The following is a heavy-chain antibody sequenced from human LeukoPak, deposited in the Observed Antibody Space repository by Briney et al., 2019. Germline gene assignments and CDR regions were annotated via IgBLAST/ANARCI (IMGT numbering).Heavy chain of an antibody. D-gene: IGHD3-22*01. V-gene: IGHV4-59*08. J-gene: IGHJ4*02. Sequence: PSETLSLTCTVSGGSIRSYYWSWLRQPPGKGLEWIGYIYYSGSTIYNPSLKSRVTMSVDTSKNQFSLKLSSVTAADTAVYYCARHREGYDSSGYSDYWGQGTLVTVSS. CDR1: GGSIRSYY. CDR2: IYYSGST. CDR3: ARHREGYDSSGYSDY.